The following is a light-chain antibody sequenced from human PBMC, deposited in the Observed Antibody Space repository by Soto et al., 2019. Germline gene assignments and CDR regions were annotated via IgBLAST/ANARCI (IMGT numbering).Light chain of an antibody. Sequence: AAVSLKTSQSVSSNLAWYQQKPGQSPRLLIYGASTRATGIPARFSGSGSGTQFTLTIRSLHSEDAALQYCHPYHSFPPCPFAQGTKVDIK. CDR1: QSVSSN. J-gene: IGKJ1*01. CDR2: GAS. V-gene: IGKV3-15*01. CDR3: HPYHSFPPCP.